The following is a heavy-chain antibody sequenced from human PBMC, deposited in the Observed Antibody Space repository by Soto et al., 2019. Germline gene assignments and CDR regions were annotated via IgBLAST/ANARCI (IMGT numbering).Heavy chain of an antibody. Sequence: QVQLVESGGGVVQPGRSLRLSCAASGFTFSSYGMHWVRQAPGKGLEWVAVIWYDGSNKYYADSVKGRFTISRDNSKNTLYLQMNSLRAEDTAVYYCAREGAGSGGSCSLDYWGKGTRVTVSS. D-gene: IGHD2-15*01. CDR3: AREGAGSGGSCSLDY. CDR2: IWYDGSNK. V-gene: IGHV3-33*01. J-gene: IGHJ4*02. CDR1: GFTFSSYG.